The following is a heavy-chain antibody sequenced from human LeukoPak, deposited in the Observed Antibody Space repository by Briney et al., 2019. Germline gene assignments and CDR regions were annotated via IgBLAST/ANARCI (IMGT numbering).Heavy chain of an antibody. J-gene: IGHJ6*02. V-gene: IGHV1-2*02. CDR2: INPNSGGT. Sequence: GASVKVSCKASGHTFTGYYMHWVRQAPGQGLEWMGWINPNSGGTNYAQKFQGRVTMTRDTSISTAYMELSRLRSDDTAVYYCARDGIVVVPAAIYGMDVWGQGATVTVSS. D-gene: IGHD2-2*01. CDR1: GHTFTGYY. CDR3: ARDGIVVVPAAIYGMDV.